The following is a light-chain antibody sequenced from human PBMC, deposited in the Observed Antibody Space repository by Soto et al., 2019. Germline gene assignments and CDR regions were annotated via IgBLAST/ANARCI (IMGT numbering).Light chain of an antibody. J-gene: IGKJ3*01. CDR3: QQYGRSSFT. Sequence: EIVLTQSPGTLSLSPGERATLSCRASQSVSSSYLAGYQQKPGQAPRLLIYGASSRTTGIPDRFSGSGSRTNFTLTISTLEPEDFAVYYCQQYGRSSFTFGPGTKVDIK. CDR1: QSVSSSY. V-gene: IGKV3-20*01. CDR2: GAS.